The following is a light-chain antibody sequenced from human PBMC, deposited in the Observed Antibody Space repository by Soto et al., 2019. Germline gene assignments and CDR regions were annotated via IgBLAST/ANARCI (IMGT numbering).Light chain of an antibody. Sequence: EIVLTQSPATLSLSPGERATLSCRASQSVSRDLAWYQQKPGQAPRLLIHDASNRATGTPARFSGSGSGTDFTLTISSVEPEDSAVYYCQQRSSWPPYTFGQGTKVEIK. CDR1: QSVSRD. J-gene: IGKJ2*01. CDR2: DAS. CDR3: QQRSSWPPYT. V-gene: IGKV3-11*01.